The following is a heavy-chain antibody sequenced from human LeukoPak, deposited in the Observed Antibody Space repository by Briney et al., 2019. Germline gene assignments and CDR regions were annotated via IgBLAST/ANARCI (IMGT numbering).Heavy chain of an antibody. V-gene: IGHV4-34*01. J-gene: IGHJ6*03. CDR2: INHRGST. Sequence: SETLSLTCAVYGGSFSGYYWSWIRQPPGKGLEWIGEINHRGSTNYNPSLKSRVTISVERSKNQFSLKLSSVTAADTAVYYCAVLYSNYYYYYMDVWGKGTTVTVSS. D-gene: IGHD4-11*01. CDR3: AVLYSNYYYYYMDV. CDR1: GGSFSGYY.